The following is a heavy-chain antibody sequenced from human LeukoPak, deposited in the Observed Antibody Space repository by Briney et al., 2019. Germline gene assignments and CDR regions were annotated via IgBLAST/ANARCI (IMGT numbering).Heavy chain of an antibody. V-gene: IGHV4-59*12. CDR3: AGDRSGTTEY. D-gene: IGHD2/OR15-2a*01. Sequence: SETLSLTCTVSGGSISSYYWSWIRQPPGKGLEWIGSIYYSGSTDYNPSLRSRVTISVDTSKNQFSLKLSSVTAADTAVYYCAGDRSGTTEYWGQGTLVTVSS. CDR2: IYYSGST. CDR1: GGSISSYY. J-gene: IGHJ1*01.